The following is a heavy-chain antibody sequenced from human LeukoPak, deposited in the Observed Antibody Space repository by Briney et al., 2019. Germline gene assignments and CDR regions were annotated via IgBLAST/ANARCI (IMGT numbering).Heavy chain of an antibody. CDR3: ARNIPAGKYYSDY. J-gene: IGHJ4*02. Sequence: GGSLRLSCAASGFSFSSYSINWVRQAPGKGLEWVSSISGSSSYIYYADSVRGRFTISRDNAKNSLCLQMNSLRAEDTAVYYCARNIPAGKYYSDYWGLGTLVTVSS. CDR1: GFSFSSYS. V-gene: IGHV3-21*01. CDR2: ISGSSSYI. D-gene: IGHD2-2*01.